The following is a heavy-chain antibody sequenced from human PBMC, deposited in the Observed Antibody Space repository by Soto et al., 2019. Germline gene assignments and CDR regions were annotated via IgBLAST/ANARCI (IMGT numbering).Heavy chain of an antibody. Sequence: ASVKVSCKASGYTFTSYAMHWVRQAPGQRLEWMGWINAGNGNTKYSQKFQGRVTITRDTSASTAYMELSSLRSEDTAVYYCATASSGWNGDAFDIWGQWTMVTVSS. CDR1: GYTFTSYA. D-gene: IGHD6-19*01. J-gene: IGHJ3*02. CDR2: INAGNGNT. V-gene: IGHV1-3*01. CDR3: ATASSGWNGDAFDI.